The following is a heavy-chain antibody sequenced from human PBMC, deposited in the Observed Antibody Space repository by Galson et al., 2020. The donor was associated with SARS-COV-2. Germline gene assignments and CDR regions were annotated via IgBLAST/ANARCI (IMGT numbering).Heavy chain of an antibody. J-gene: IGHJ4*02. D-gene: IGHD4-17*01. CDR2: DKSKTDGETT. CDR3: TWVTVTLQWDF. CDR1: RFTLSNAW. Sequence: KTGESLKISCAASRFTLSNAWMSWVRPAPGKGLASVGRDKSKTDGETTDYAAPVKGRFIISRDESKNTLYLQMDSLKTDDTAVYYCTWVTVTLQWDFWGQGTLVTVSS. V-gene: IGHV3-15*01.